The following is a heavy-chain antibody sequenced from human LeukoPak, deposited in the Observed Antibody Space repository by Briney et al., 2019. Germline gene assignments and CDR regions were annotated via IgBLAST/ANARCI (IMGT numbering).Heavy chain of an antibody. CDR2: IYYSGST. D-gene: IGHD2-2*01. J-gene: IGHJ4*02. CDR3: ARGPDIVVVPAAVYFDY. CDR1: GGSISSYY. Sequence: SETLSLTCTVSGGSISSYYWSWIRQPPGKGLEWIGYIYYSGSTNYNPSLKSRVTISVDTSKNQFSLKLSSVTAADTAVYYCARGPDIVVVPAAVYFDYWGRGTLVTVSS. V-gene: IGHV4-59*01.